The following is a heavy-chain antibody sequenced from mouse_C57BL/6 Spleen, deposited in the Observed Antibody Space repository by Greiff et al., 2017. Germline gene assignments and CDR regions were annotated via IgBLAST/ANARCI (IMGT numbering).Heavy chain of an antibody. V-gene: IGHV1-55*01. CDR3: ARYDDDGATDAMDY. D-gene: IGHD2-4*01. J-gene: IGHJ4*01. CDR1: GYTFTSYW. Sequence: QVQLQQPGAELVKPGASVKMSCKASGYTFTSYWITWVKQRPGQGLEWIGDIYPGSGSTNCNEKFKSKATLTVDTSSSTAYMQLSSLTSEDSAVYYCARYDDDGATDAMDYWGQGTSVTVSS. CDR2: IYPGSGST.